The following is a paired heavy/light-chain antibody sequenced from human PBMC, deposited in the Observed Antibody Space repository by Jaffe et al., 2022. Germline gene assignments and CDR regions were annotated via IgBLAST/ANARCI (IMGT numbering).Light chain of an antibody. CDR2: TAS. J-gene: IGKJ1*01. V-gene: IGKV3-20*01. CDR3: QQYGSSPWT. Sequence: EIVLTQSPDTLSLSPGEGATLSCRAGQSVSSGYLAWYQQKPGQAPRLLIYTASYRAGGIPERFSGSGSGTDFTLTISRLEPEDFAVYYCQQYGSSPWTFGQGTKVEIK. CDR1: QSVSSGY.
Heavy chain of an antibody. V-gene: IGHV4-61*02. CDR3: ARDNGALAY. D-gene: IGHD3-3*02. CDR1: GASITSDDYH. J-gene: IGHJ4*02. Sequence: QVQLLESGPGLVRPSQTLSLTCTVSGASITSDDYHWGWIRQPAGKGLEWIGRIYASGSTIYNPSLTSRVTISVDTSKNQFSLNLNSVTAADTAVYYCARDNGALAYWGQGTLVTVSS. CDR2: IYASGST.